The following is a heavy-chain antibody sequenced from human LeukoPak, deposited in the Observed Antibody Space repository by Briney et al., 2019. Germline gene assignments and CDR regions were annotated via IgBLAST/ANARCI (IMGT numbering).Heavy chain of an antibody. Sequence: SVKVSCKASGGTFSSYAISWVRQAPGQGLEWMGGIIPSFGTANYAQKFQGRVTITADESTSTAYMELSSLRSEDTAVYYCAGPPAGGYVSSYYYYMDVWGKGTTVTISS. CDR1: GGTFSSYA. V-gene: IGHV1-69*13. CDR2: IIPSFGTA. J-gene: IGHJ6*03. CDR3: AGPPAGGYVSSYYYYMDV. D-gene: IGHD5-12*01.